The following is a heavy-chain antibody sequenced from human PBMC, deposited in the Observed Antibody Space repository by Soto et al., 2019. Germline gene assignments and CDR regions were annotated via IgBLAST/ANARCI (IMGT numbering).Heavy chain of an antibody. CDR3: AIEKGVFNWATSYFDY. D-gene: IGHD1-1*01. CDR1: GFTFSNYA. V-gene: IGHV3-30*03. J-gene: IGHJ4*02. Sequence: GGSLRLSCAASGFTFSNYAMHWVRQAPGKGLEWVALTSYDGNNEYYTDSVKGRFTISRDNSKNTLFLQMNSPRPEDTAVYYCAIEKGVFNWATSYFDYWGQGALVTVSS. CDR2: TSYDGNNE.